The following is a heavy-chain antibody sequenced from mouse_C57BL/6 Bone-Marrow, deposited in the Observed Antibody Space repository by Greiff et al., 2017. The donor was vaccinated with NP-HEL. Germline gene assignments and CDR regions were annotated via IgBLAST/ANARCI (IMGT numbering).Heavy chain of an antibody. V-gene: IGHV5-2*01. CDR2: INSDGGST. CDR3: AIRMGY. CDR1: EYEFPSHD. Sequence: EVQGVESGGGLVQPGESLKLSCEPNEYEFPSHDMTWVRKTPEKRLELVAAINSDGGSTYYPDTMERRFSISRDNTKKTLYRQMGSLRSEDTSLYDCAIRMGYWGQGTSVTVSS. J-gene: IGHJ4*01.